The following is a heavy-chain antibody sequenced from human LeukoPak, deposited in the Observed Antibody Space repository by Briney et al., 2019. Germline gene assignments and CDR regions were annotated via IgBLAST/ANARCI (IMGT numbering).Heavy chain of an antibody. V-gene: IGHV4-39*01. J-gene: IGHJ3*02. Sequence: SETLSLTCTVSGDSITSRNYFWGWIRQPPGKGLEWIGSIYYSGTTSYVPSLKSRVTISVDTSKNQFSLKLSSVTAADTAVYYCASPGIGAFDIWGQGTMVTVSS. CDR2: IYYSGTT. CDR1: GDSITSRNYF. CDR3: ASPGIGAFDI. D-gene: IGHD6-13*01.